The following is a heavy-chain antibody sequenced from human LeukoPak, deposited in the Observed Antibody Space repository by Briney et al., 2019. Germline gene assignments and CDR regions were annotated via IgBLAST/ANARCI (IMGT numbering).Heavy chain of an antibody. V-gene: IGHV1-69*01. Sequence: SVKVSCKASGCTLSSYAISWVRQAPGQGLEWMGGIIPIFGTANYAQKFQGRVTITADESTSTAYMELSSLRSEDTAVYYCARGSITFSGSYYSYYYYGMDVWVKGTTVSVS. J-gene: IGHJ6*04. CDR1: GCTLSSYA. D-gene: IGHD3-10*01. CDR3: ARGSITFSGSYYSYYYYGMDV. CDR2: IIPIFGTA.